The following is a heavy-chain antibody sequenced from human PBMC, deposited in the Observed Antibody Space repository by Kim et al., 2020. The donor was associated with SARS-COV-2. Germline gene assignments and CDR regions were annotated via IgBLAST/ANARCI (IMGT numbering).Heavy chain of an antibody. Sequence: SETLSLTCAVYGGSFSGYYWSWIRQPPGKGLEWIGEINHSGSTNYNPSLKSRVTISVDTSKNQFSLKLSSVTAAATAVYYCASSPPRLARGDYWGQGTLVTVSS. CDR2: INHSGST. CDR3: ASSPPRLARGDY. V-gene: IGHV4-34*01. J-gene: IGHJ4*02. CDR1: GGSFSGYY. D-gene: IGHD2-21*01.